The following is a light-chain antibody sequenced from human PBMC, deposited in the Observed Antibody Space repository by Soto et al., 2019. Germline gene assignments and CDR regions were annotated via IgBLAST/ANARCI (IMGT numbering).Light chain of an antibody. CDR3: QQCGSSPWT. CDR1: QSVSSTY. Sequence: EIVLTQSPGTLSLSPGERATLSCRASQSVSSTYLAWYQQKPGQAPRLLIYGASSRATGIPDRFSSGGSGTDFTLTISRVEPEDFAVYYCQQCGSSPWTFGQGTKVEIK. J-gene: IGKJ1*01. V-gene: IGKV3-20*01. CDR2: GAS.